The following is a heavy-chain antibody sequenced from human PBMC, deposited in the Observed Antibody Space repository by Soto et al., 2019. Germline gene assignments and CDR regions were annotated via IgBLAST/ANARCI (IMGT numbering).Heavy chain of an antibody. V-gene: IGHV4-59*08. CDR1: GGSISSYY. CDR3: ARRGVPASFDY. Sequence: SETLSLTCTVSGGSISSYYWSWIRQPPGKGLEWIGYIYYSGSTNYNPSLQSRVTISVDTSKNQFSLKLSSVTAADTAVYYCARRGVPASFDYWGQGTLVTVSS. J-gene: IGHJ4*02. D-gene: IGHD2-2*01. CDR2: IYYSGST.